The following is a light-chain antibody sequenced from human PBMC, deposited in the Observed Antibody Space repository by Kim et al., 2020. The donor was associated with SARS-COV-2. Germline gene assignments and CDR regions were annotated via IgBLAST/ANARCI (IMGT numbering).Light chain of an antibody. J-gene: IGKJ2*01. Sequence: DIQMTQSPSTLSASVGDTVTISCRASESFSSWLAWYPQKPGKAPNLLIYKASNLESGVPSRFSGSESGTEFTLTITSLQPDDFATYYCQQYYIFPYTFGQGTKLEI. CDR2: KAS. V-gene: IGKV1-5*03. CDR3: QQYYIFPYT. CDR1: ESFSSW.